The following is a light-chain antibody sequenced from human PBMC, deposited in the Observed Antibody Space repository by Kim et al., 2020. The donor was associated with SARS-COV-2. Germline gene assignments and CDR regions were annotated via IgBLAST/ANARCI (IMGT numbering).Light chain of an antibody. CDR1: QSVSSY. CDR3: HQRSNWPLMYT. J-gene: IGKJ2*01. V-gene: IGKV3-11*01. CDR2: DAS. Sequence: EIVLTQSPATLSLSPGERATLSCRASQSVSSYLAWYQQKPGQAPRLLIYDASNRATGIPARFSGSGSGTDFTLTISSLEPEDFAVYYCHQRSNWPLMYTFGQGTKLEI.